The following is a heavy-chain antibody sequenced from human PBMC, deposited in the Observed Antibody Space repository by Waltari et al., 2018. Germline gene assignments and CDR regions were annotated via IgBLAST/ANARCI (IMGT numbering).Heavy chain of an antibody. CDR1: GFTFTSSA. CDR2: IVVGSGNT. J-gene: IGHJ3*02. Sequence: QMQLVQSGPEVKKPGTSVKVSCKASGFTFTSSAVQWVRQARGQGLGWIGWIVVGSGNTNYAQKFQERVNITRDMSTSTAYMELSSLRSEDTAVYYCAADSQYYDFWSGYNGDAFDIWGQGTMVTVSS. CDR3: AADSQYYDFWSGYNGDAFDI. D-gene: IGHD3-3*01. V-gene: IGHV1-58*01.